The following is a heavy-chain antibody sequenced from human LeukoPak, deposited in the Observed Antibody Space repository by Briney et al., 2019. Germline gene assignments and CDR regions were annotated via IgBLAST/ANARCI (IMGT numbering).Heavy chain of an antibody. Sequence: GRSLRLSCAASGFTFSRYAMSWVRQAPGKGLDWVSTISGSGDGTYYADPVKGRFTISRDNSQRTLYLQINSLGAEDTAVYYCAEGWSVVAATPNFDYWGQGALVTVSS. J-gene: IGHJ4*02. CDR3: AEGWSVVAATPNFDY. D-gene: IGHD2-15*01. CDR2: ISGSGDGT. V-gene: IGHV3-23*01. CDR1: GFTFSRYA.